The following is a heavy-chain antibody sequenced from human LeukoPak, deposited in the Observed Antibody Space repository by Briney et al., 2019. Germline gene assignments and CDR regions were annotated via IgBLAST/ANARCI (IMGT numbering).Heavy chain of an antibody. CDR1: GYTFTSYY. J-gene: IGHJ4*02. Sequence: GASVKVSCKASGYTFTSYYMHWVRQAPGQGLEWMGIINPSGGSTNYAQKFQGRVTMTRDTSTNTVYMELSSLTSEDTAVYYCARGVRRIVAMVRGVTMPTASFGYWGQGTLVTVSS. D-gene: IGHD3-10*01. CDR3: ARGVRRIVAMVRGVTMPTASFGY. CDR2: INPSGGST. V-gene: IGHV1-46*01.